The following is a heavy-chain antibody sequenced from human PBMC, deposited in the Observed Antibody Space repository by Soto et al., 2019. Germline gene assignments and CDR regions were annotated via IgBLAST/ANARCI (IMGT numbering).Heavy chain of an antibody. Sequence: PGGSLRLSCAASGFTFSSYSMNWVRQAPGKGLEWVSSISSSSSYIYYADSVKGRFTISRDNAKNSLYLQMNSLRAEDTAVYYCARDTSRRITMVRGVMDVWGQGTTVTVSS. CDR1: GFTFSSYS. CDR2: ISSSSSYI. J-gene: IGHJ6*02. V-gene: IGHV3-21*01. CDR3: ARDTSRRITMVRGVMDV. D-gene: IGHD3-10*01.